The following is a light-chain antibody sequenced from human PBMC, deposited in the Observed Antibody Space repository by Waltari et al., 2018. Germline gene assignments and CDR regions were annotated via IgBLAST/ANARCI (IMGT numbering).Light chain of an antibody. V-gene: IGKV2-30*01. CDR3: MLGARPWT. CDR1: ETLLITDGHPY. J-gene: IGKJ1*01. CDR2: QVS. Sequence: VVMTQSPDSLSVTLGQPASISCRSNETLLITDGHPYLNWIHQRPGQSPRRLIYQVSDRDSGVPDRFSGSGSGTDFTLRISRVEAEDVGVYYCMLGARPWTFGSGTKVEIK.